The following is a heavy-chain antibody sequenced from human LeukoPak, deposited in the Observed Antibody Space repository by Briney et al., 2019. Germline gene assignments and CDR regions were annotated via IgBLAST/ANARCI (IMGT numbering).Heavy chain of an antibody. CDR1: GFTFSNYA. J-gene: IGHJ4*02. CDR3: AKEHSVLTMMRGLDS. D-gene: IGHD3-22*01. Sequence: GGSLRLSCAASGFTFSNYAMSWVRQAPGKGLEWVSGISVSGGSIYYADSVTSRFTISRDNSKDTLYLQMNSLRVEDTALYYCAKEHSVLTMMRGLDSWGQGTLVTVSS. V-gene: IGHV3-23*01. CDR2: ISVSGGSI.